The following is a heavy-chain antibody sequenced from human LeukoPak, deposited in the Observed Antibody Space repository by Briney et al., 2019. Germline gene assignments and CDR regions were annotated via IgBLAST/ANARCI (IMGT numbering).Heavy chain of an antibody. J-gene: IGHJ4*02. V-gene: IGHV4-34*01. CDR2: INHSGST. D-gene: IGHD1-26*01. Sequence: SETLSLTCAVYGGSFSGYYWSWIRQPPGKGLEWIGEINHSGSTNYNPSLKSRVTISVDTSKNQFSLKLSSVTAADTAVYYCARRGAYAGSYYFDNWGQGTLVTVSS. CDR1: GGSFSGYY. CDR3: ARRGAYAGSYYFDN.